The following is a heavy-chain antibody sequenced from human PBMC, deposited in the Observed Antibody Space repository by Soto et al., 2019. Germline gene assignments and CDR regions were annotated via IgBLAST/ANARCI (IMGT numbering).Heavy chain of an antibody. D-gene: IGHD3-10*01. CDR1: GYTFTSYG. CDR3: ARVYNRRVRGVIDHFDY. J-gene: IGHJ4*02. CDR2: ISAYNGNT. V-gene: IGHV1-18*01. Sequence: QVQLVQSGAEVKKPGASVKVSCKASGYTFTSYGISWVRQAPGQGLEWMGWISAYNGNTNYAQKLQCRVTMTTDTSTSTAYMELRSMRSDDTAVYYCARVYNRRVRGVIDHFDYWGQGTLVTVSS.